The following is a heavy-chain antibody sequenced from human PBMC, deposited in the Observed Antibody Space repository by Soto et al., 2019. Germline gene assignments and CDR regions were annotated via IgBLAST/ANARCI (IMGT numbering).Heavy chain of an antibody. CDR2: IRSKAYGGTT. Sequence: GGSLRLSCAASGFTFSDYAMSWFRQAPGKGLEWVGFIRSKAYGGTTEYAASVKGRFTISRDDSKSIAYLQMNSLKTEDTAVYYCTRGLLAYCGGDCYSVPFDYWGQGTLVTVSS. J-gene: IGHJ4*02. D-gene: IGHD2-21*02. CDR3: TRGLLAYCGGDCYSVPFDY. V-gene: IGHV3-49*03. CDR1: GFTFSDYA.